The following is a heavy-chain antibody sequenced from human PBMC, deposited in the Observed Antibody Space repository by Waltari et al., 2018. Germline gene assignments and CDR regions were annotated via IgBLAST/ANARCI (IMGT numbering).Heavy chain of an antibody. J-gene: IGHJ6*03. CDR2: INHSGST. V-gene: IGHV4-34*01. CDR1: GGSFSVYY. Sequence: QVQLQQWGAGLLKPSETLSLTCAVYGGSFSVYYWSWIRHPPGKGLEWIGEINHSGSTNYNPSLKSRVTISVDTSKNQFSLKLSSVTAADTAVYYCARGTEGGGYSSPRGRAYYMDVWGKGTTVTISS. CDR3: ARGTEGGGYSSPRGRAYYMDV. D-gene: IGHD6-19*01.